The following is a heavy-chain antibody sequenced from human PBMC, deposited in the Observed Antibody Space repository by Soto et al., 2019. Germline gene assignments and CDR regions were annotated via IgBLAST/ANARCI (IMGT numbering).Heavy chain of an antibody. D-gene: IGHD4-17*01. J-gene: IGHJ6*03. V-gene: IGHV3-15*01. Sequence: PGGSLILSCAASGFTFSNSWMSWVRQASGKGLEWVGRIKSKTDGGTTDYAAPVKGRFTISRDDSKNTLYLQMNSLKTEDTAVYYCTTGPIYGDYEGYYYYYLDVWGKGTTVSVSS. CDR2: IKSKTDGGTT. CDR1: GFTFSNSW. CDR3: TTGPIYGDYEGYYYYYLDV.